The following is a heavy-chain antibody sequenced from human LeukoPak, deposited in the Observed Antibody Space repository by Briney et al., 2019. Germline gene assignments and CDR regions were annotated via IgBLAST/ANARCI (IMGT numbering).Heavy chain of an antibody. D-gene: IGHD3-10*01. V-gene: IGHV4-61*09. Sequence: SQTLSLTCTVSGGSISSGSYCWSWLRQPAGKGLEWIGHIYTSGGTNYNPSLKSRVTISVDTSKNQFSLKLSSVTAADTAVYYCARGDYGSGGYYFDYWGQGTLVTVSS. CDR3: ARGDYGSGGYYFDY. J-gene: IGHJ4*02. CDR1: GGSISSGSYC. CDR2: IYTSGGT.